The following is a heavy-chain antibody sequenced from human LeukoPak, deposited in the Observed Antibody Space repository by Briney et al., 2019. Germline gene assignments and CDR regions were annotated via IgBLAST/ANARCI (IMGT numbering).Heavy chain of an antibody. D-gene: IGHD3-22*01. CDR1: GYTFTSYY. J-gene: IGHJ4*02. CDR3: AREKRTPYYYRY. Sequence: ASVKVSCKASGYTFTSYYMHWVRQAPGQGLEWMGIINPSGGSTSYAQKFQGRVTMTRDTSKNQFSLKLSSVTAADTAVYYCAREKRTPYYYRYWGQGTLVTVSS. V-gene: IGHV1-46*01. CDR2: INPSGGST.